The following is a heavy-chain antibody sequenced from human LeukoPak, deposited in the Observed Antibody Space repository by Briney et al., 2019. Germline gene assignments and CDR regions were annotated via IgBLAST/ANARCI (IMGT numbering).Heavy chain of an antibody. CDR1: GFTFSSYD. V-gene: IGHV3-23*01. Sequence: GGSLRLSCAASGFTFSSYDMRWVRQAPGKGLEWVSAISGSGGSTYYADSVKGRFTISRDNSKNTLYMQMNSLRAEDTAVYYCAKGPALGYCSSTSCYKGEGDAFDIWGQGTMVTVSS. D-gene: IGHD2-2*02. J-gene: IGHJ3*02. CDR3: AKGPALGYCSSTSCYKGEGDAFDI. CDR2: ISGSGGST.